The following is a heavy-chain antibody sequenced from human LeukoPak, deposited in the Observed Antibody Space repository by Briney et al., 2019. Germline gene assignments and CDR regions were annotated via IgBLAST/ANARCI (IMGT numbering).Heavy chain of an antibody. CDR3: ARGRAFFD. D-gene: IGHD3-3*02. V-gene: IGHV4-39*01. J-gene: IGHJ4*02. CDR1: GGSISSSSYY. CDR2: IYYSGST. Sequence: NPSETLSLTCTVSGGSISSSSYYWGWIRQPPGKGLEWIGSIYYSGSTYYNPSLKSRVTISVDTSKNQFSLKLSSVTAADTAVYYCARGRAFFDWGQGTLVTVSS.